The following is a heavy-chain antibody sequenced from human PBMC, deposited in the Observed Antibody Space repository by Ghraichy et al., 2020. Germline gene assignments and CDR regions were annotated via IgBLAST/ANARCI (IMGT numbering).Heavy chain of an antibody. D-gene: IGHD6-19*01. CDR2: VYSSGSL. J-gene: IGHJ6*02. Sequence: SETLSLNCSVSGGSLSGYYWSWIRKPPGRGLEWVGYVYSSGSLNYNPSLKSRVTISLDTAKKQFTLNMRSVTAADAAVYYCARGQWLAYYFGVDLWGQGTPVTVSS. CDR1: GGSLSGYY. CDR3: ARGQWLAYYFGVDL. V-gene: IGHV4-59*01.